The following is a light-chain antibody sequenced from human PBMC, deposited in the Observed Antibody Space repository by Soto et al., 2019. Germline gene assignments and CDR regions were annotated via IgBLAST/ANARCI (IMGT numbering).Light chain of an antibody. J-gene: IGKJ5*01. CDR1: QSISNL. V-gene: IGKV1-5*03. CDR2: KAS. CDR3: QQYKSYPLT. Sequence: DIQMTQSPSTLSAFVGDRVTITCRASQSISNLLAWYQQKPGRAPTLLIYKASTLESGVPSRFSGSGSGTEFSLTISSLQPDDFATYYCQQYKSYPLTFGQGTRLEIK.